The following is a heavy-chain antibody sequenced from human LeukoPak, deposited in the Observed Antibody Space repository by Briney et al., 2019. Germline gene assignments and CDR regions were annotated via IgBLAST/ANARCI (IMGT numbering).Heavy chain of an antibody. CDR2: MSGSGSSI. CDR3: ARDPRDLAAGRGGDY. CDR1: GFTFSDYY. Sequence: GGSLRLSCAASGFTFSDYYLSWIRQAPGKGLEWLSYMSGSGSSIKYADSVKGRFASSRDDAKNYLYLQMNSLRTEDTAVDFCARDPRDLAAGRGGDYSGQGALVTVSS. J-gene: IGHJ4*02. D-gene: IGHD3-16*01. V-gene: IGHV3-11*01.